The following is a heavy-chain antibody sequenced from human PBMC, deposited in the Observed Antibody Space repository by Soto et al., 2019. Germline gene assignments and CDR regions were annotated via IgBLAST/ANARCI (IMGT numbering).Heavy chain of an antibody. CDR3: AKSPPPVDTAIRRHHYYMDV. D-gene: IGHD5-18*01. V-gene: IGHV3-23*01. Sequence: WGSLSLSCAASGFTFCSSAVTWVRQAPGKGLEWVSAISGSGGSTYYADSVKGRFTISRDNSKNTLYLQMNSLRAEDTAVYYCAKSPPPVDTAIRRHHYYMDVWGKGTTDTVSS. CDR1: GFTFCSSA. CDR2: ISGSGGST. J-gene: IGHJ6*03.